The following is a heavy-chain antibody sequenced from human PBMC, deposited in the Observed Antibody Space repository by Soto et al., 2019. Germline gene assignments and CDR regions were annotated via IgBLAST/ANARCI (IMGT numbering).Heavy chain of an antibody. CDR3: ARDVELATICSYCGMDV. CDR2: ISFSGTTK. V-gene: IGHV3-30-3*01. Sequence: QVQLVESGGGVVQPGRSLRLSCVASGFTFSSYAMYWVRQAPGRGLEWVAVISFSGTTKYYADSVKGRFPISRDNSKHPLFLQTTSPRSEEAAVYYCARDVELATICSYCGMDVWGQGTTVTVSS. CDR1: GFTFSSYA. D-gene: IGHD2-15*01. J-gene: IGHJ6*02.